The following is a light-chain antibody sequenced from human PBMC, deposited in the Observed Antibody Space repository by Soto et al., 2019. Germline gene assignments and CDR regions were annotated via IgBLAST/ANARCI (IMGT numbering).Light chain of an antibody. CDR1: QSVSSN. Sequence: EIVMTQSPATLSVSPGERATLSCRASQSVSSNLAWYQQKPGQAPRLLIYEASNRATGIPARFSGSGSGADFTLTISSLEPEDFALYYCQQHNNWPLTFGGGTKVDTK. CDR2: EAS. J-gene: IGKJ4*01. V-gene: IGKV3-11*01. CDR3: QQHNNWPLT.